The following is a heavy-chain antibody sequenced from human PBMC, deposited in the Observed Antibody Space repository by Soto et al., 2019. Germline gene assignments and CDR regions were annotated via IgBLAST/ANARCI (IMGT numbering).Heavy chain of an antibody. D-gene: IGHD6-13*01. V-gene: IGHV4-31*03. CDR2: IFHSGST. CDR1: GGSITSGGFY. J-gene: IGHJ5*02. CDR3: VRGGIAGNWFDP. Sequence: QVQLQESGPGLVKPSQTLSLTCSVSGGSITSGGFYWSWIRQHPEKGLEWIAYIFHSGSTDFNPTLKGXXIISADTSKNQFSLKLTSVTAADTAVYYCVRGGIAGNWFDPWGQGTLVTVSS.